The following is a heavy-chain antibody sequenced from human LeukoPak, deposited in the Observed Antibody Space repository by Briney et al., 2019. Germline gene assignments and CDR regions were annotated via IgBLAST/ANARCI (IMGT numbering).Heavy chain of an antibody. CDR1: GFTFSSYA. CDR3: ARVAVAGTNLYFDY. V-gene: IGHV3-30*04. D-gene: IGHD6-19*01. J-gene: IGHJ4*02. CDR2: ISYDGSNK. Sequence: GGSLRPSCAASGFTFSSYAMHWVRQAPGKGLEWVAVISYDGSNKYYADSVKGRFTISRDNSKNTLYLQMNSLRAEDTAVYYCARVAVAGTNLYFDYWGQGTLVTVSS.